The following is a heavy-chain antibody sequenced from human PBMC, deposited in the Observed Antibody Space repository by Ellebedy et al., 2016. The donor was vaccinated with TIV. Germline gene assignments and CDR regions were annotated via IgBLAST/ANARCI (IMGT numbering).Heavy chain of an antibody. V-gene: IGHV3-11*01. CDR3: ARGRLEQRFDI. J-gene: IGHJ4*02. Sequence: GESLKISXVASGFTFSDYYMSWIRQAPGKGQEWLSYITTGSNTIYYADSVKGRFTISRDNTKNSLYLQMNSLRAEDTAVYFCARGRLEQRFDIWGQGALVTVSS. CDR2: ITTGSNTI. D-gene: IGHD3-3*01. CDR1: GFTFSDYY.